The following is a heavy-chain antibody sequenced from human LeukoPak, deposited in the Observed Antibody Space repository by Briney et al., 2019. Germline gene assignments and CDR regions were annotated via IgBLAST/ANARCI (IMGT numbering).Heavy chain of an antibody. CDR1: EVTVSNNY. J-gene: IGHJ6*03. CDR2: IYPGGNI. V-gene: IGHV3-53*01. D-gene: IGHD2-15*01. Sequence: GGSLRLSCGASEVTVSNNYMSWVRQAPGKGLQWVSVIYPGGNIYYADSVKGRFTISRDNSKNTLSLQMNSLRAEDTAIYYCAKNGDRGAYCSGGSCYPYYYYYMDVWGKGTTVTISS. CDR3: AKNGDRGAYCSGGSCYPYYYYYMDV.